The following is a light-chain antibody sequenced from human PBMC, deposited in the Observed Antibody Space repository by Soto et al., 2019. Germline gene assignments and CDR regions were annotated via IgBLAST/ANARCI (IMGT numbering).Light chain of an antibody. Sequence: DIEMTQSPSTLSASVGERVTISFRASQSVSSWLAWYQQKPGKAPNLLIYGASDRASGVPSRFSGGGSGTEFTLTISSLQPDDFATYYCQQYSSYWTFGQGTKVDIK. CDR1: QSVSSW. CDR2: GAS. J-gene: IGKJ1*01. CDR3: QQYSSYWT. V-gene: IGKV1-5*03.